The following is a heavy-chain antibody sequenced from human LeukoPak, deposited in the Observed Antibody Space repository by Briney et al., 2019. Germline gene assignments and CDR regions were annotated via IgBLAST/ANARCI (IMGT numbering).Heavy chain of an antibody. CDR1: GFTFSSYG. Sequence: GGSLRLSCAASGFTFSSYGMHWVRQAPGKGLEWVADIWYDGSNKYYADSVKGRFTIPRDNSKNPLYLQMNNLRAKEPAVYYWGISEGPAAMGSFDYWGQGPLLPVAS. CDR2: IWYDGSNK. V-gene: IGHV3-33*01. CDR3: GISEGPAAMGSFDY. D-gene: IGHD2-2*01. J-gene: IGHJ4*02.